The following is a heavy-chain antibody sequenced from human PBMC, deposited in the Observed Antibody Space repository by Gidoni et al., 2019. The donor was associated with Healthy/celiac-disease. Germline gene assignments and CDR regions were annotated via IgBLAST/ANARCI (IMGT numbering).Heavy chain of an antibody. D-gene: IGHD6-13*01. V-gene: IGHV4-39*01. Sequence: GWIRQPPGKGLEWIGSIYYSGSTYYNPSLKSRVTISVDTSKNQFSLKLSSVTAADTAVYYCARSGSSWYRGRTNWFDPWGQGTLVTVSS. CDR3: ARSGSSWYRGRTNWFDP. CDR2: IYYSGST. J-gene: IGHJ5*02.